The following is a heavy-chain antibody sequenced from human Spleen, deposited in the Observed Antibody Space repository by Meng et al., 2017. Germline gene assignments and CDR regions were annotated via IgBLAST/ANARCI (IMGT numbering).Heavy chain of an antibody. CDR2: IYPGDSDT. V-gene: IGHV5-51*01. D-gene: IGHD4-23*01. J-gene: IGHJ4*02. Sequence: GESLKISCKGSGYSVTSYWIGWVRQMPGKGLEWMGIIYPGDSDTIYSPSFRGQVTISADKSVTTAYLQWSSLKASDTAMYYCARTDYGGNSYFDYWGQGTPVTVSS. CDR3: ARTDYGGNSYFDY. CDR1: GYSVTSYW.